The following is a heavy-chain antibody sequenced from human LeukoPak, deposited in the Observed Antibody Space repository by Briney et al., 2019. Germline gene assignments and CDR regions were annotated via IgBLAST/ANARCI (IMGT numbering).Heavy chain of an antibody. V-gene: IGHV3-30-3*01. D-gene: IGHD1-26*01. CDR3: ARRVGATAD. CDR1: GFPFNSYA. CDR2: ISYDGINK. J-gene: IGHJ4*02. Sequence: GRSLRLSCAASGFPFNSYAMHWVRQAPGKGLEWVALISYDGINKYYADSVKGRFTISRDSSKNTLYLQMNSLRSEDTAVYYCARRVGATADWGQGTLVTASS.